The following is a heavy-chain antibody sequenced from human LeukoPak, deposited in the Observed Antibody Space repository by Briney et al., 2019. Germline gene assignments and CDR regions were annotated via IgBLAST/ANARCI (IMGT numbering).Heavy chain of an antibody. D-gene: IGHD2-21*02. CDR2: ISGSGGST. Sequence: GGTLRLSCAASGFTFSHYGMTWVRQAPGKGLEWVSAISGSGGSTYYAGSVKGRFAISRDNSKNTLYLQMNSLRADDTAVYYCAKSHHVTAIDYWGQGTLVTVSS. V-gene: IGHV3-23*01. CDR3: AKSHHVTAIDY. CDR1: GFTFSHYG. J-gene: IGHJ4*02.